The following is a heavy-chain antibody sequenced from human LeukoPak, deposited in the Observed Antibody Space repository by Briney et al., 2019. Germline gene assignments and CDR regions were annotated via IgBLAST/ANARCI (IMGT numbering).Heavy chain of an antibody. CDR1: GYTLTELS. V-gene: IGHV1-24*01. D-gene: IGHD2-15*01. CDR3: ATKVVVVAATVVDY. J-gene: IGHJ4*02. Sequence: ASVKVSCKVSGYTLTELSMHWVRQAPGKGLEWMGGFDPEDGETIYAQKFQGRVTMTEDTPTDTAYMELSSLRSEDTAVYYCATKVVVVAATVVDYWGQGTLVTVSS. CDR2: FDPEDGET.